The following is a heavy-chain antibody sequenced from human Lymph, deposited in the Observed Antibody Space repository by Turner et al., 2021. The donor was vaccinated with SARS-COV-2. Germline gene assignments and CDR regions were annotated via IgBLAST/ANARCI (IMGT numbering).Heavy chain of an antibody. J-gene: IGHJ6*02. Sequence: QLVQSGAEVKKPGASVKVDCKSSGYTFPRYCISGVRQAPGQGPEWMRWISTYNGNTNKSQTLQGRVTMTTNTSTRTAFMELRSLRSDDTAVYYCAVAGMNYDLLWKTYYYYGMDVWGQGTTVTVSS. CDR3: AVAGMNYDLLWKTYYYYGMDV. V-gene: IGHV1-18*01. CDR2: ISTYNGNT. D-gene: IGHD6-19*01. CDR1: GYTFPRYC.